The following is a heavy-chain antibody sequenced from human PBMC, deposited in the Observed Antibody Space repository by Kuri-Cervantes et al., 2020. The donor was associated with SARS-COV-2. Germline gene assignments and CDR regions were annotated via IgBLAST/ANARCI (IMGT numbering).Heavy chain of an antibody. V-gene: IGHV3-30*03. J-gene: IGHJ4*02. CDR2: TSYDGSNK. D-gene: IGHD5-18*01. Sequence: GESLKISCSASGFMFSAHGMHWVRQAPGKGLEWVAVTSYDGSNKYYADSVKGRFTISRDNSKNTLYLQMNSLRAEDTAVYYCVIVDTAMVGFGDYWGQGTLVTVSS. CDR3: VIVDTAMVGFGDY. CDR1: GFMFSAHG.